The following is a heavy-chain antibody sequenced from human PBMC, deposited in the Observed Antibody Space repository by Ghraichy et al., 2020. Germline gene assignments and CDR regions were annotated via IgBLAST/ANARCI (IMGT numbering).Heavy chain of an antibody. CDR1: GYTFTSYG. D-gene: IGHD3-10*01. V-gene: IGHV1-18*01. J-gene: IGHJ4*02. CDR2: ITVYDGNT. Sequence: ASVKVSCKASGYTFTSYGISWVRQAPGQGLEWMGWITVYDGNTNYAQKLQGRVTMTTDTSTSTAYMELRSLRSDDTAVYYCARGSRAPMVRGVIFDYWGQGTLVTVSS. CDR3: ARGSRAPMVRGVIFDY.